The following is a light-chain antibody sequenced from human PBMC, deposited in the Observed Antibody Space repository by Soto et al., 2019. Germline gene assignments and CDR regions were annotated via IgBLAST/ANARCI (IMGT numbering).Light chain of an antibody. V-gene: IGLV2-8*01. Sequence: QSVRTQPPSASGSPGQSVAISCTVTSSDVGGYNYVSWYQQHPGKAPKLMIYEVNKRPSGVPDRFSGSKSGNTASLTVSGLQAEDEADYYCSSYAGSSNVFGTGTKVTVL. J-gene: IGLJ1*01. CDR3: SSYAGSSNV. CDR1: SSDVGGYNY. CDR2: EVN.